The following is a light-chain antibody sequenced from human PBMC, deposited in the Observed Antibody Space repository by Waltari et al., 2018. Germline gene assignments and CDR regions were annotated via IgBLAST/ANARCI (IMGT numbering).Light chain of an antibody. CDR3: QQYYSTPLT. CDR1: QSLLYRSNNYNY. Sequence: DIVMTQSPDFLAVSLGERATLSRKCSQSLLYRSNNYNYLAWYQQKPGQPPKLLIYLASTRESGVPDRFSGSGSGTDFTLTINNLQAADVAVYYCQQYYSTPLTFGGGTKVEIK. V-gene: IGKV4-1*01. J-gene: IGKJ4*01. CDR2: LAS.